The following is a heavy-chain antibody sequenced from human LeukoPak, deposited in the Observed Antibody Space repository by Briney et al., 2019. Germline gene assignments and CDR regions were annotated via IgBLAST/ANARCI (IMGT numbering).Heavy chain of an antibody. Sequence: SETLSLTCAVYGGSFSSYYWRWIRQPPGKGGEWIGEINHSGSTNYNPSLNRRVTISVDTSKNQFSLTLISVTAADMAVYYCARGGPPYDFWSGYYSPSYYYYYMDVWGKGTTVTVSS. D-gene: IGHD3-3*01. CDR2: INHSGST. J-gene: IGHJ6*03. CDR1: GGSFSSYY. V-gene: IGHV4-34*01. CDR3: ARGGPPYDFWSGYYSPSYYYYYMDV.